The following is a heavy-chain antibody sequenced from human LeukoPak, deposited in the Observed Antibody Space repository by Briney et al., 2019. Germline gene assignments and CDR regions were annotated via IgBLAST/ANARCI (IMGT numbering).Heavy chain of an antibody. CDR3: AGAKVSAVAGSNWFDP. Sequence: ASVKVSCKASGGTFSSYAISWVRQAPGQGLEWMGGIIPIFGTANYAQKFQGRVTITTDESTSTAYMELSSLRSEDTAVYYCAGAKVSAVAGSNWFDPWGQGTLVTVSS. J-gene: IGHJ5*02. D-gene: IGHD6-19*01. CDR1: GGTFSSYA. CDR2: IIPIFGTA. V-gene: IGHV1-69*05.